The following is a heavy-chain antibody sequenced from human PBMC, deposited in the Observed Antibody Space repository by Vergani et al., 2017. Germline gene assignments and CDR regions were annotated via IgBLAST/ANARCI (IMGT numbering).Heavy chain of an antibody. CDR1: GFTFSSYS. D-gene: IGHD3-10*01. Sequence: EVQLVESGGGLVQPGRSLRLSCAASGFTFSSYSMNWVRQAPGKGLEWVSSISSSSSYIYYADSVKGRFTISRDNAKNSLYLQMNSLRAEDTAVYYCARFVLNYYGSGPFDYWGQGTLVTVSS. CDR2: ISSSSSYI. J-gene: IGHJ4*02. CDR3: ARFVLNYYGSGPFDY. V-gene: IGHV3-21*04.